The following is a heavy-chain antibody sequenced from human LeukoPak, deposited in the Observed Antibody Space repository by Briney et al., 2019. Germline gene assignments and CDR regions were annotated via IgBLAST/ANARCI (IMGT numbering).Heavy chain of an antibody. J-gene: IGHJ3*02. CDR2: INSDGSST. V-gene: IGHV3-74*01. CDR1: GFTFSSYW. CDR3: ARGGGAFDI. Sequence: SGGSLRLSCAASGFTFSSYWMHWVRQGPGKGLVWVSRINSDGSSTDYADSVKDRFTISRDNAKNTLYLQMNSLRAEDTAVYYCARGGGAFDIWGQGTMVTVSS. D-gene: IGHD3-16*01.